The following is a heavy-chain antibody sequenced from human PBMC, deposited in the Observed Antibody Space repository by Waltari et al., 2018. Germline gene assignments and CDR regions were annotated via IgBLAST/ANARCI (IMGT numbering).Heavy chain of an antibody. J-gene: IGHJ6*02. D-gene: IGHD6-13*01. CDR1: GATFSSYP. V-gene: IGHV1-69*08. Sequence: QVQLVQSASGVKKPGSSVTVSCKPSGATFSSYPISWLRRAPGQGLEWMGRIIPIFGTENYAQKFQGRVTITADKSTSTAYMELSSLRSEDTAVYYCARAGYSSWGGMDVWGQGTTVTVSS. CDR2: IIPIFGTE. CDR3: ARAGYSSWGGMDV.